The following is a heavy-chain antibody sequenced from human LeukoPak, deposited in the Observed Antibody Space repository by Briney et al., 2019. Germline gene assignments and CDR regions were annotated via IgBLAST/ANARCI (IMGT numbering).Heavy chain of an antibody. D-gene: IGHD3-22*01. J-gene: IGHJ4*02. CDR1: GFTFSSYA. Sequence: GGSLRLSCAASGFTFSSYAMSWVRQAPGKGLEWVSAISGSGGSTYYADSVKGRFTISRDNSKNALYLQMNSLRAEDTAVYYCAKLILGVTYYFDYWGQGTLVTVSS. CDR3: AKLILGVTYYFDY. V-gene: IGHV3-23*01. CDR2: ISGSGGST.